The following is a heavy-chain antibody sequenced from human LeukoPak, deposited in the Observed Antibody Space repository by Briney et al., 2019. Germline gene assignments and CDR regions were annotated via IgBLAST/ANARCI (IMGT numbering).Heavy chain of an antibody. CDR1: GGSISSGGYY. CDR2: IYYSGST. CDR3: ARDRDDYSNYRTDYYYGMDV. Sequence: SQTLSLTCTVSGGSISSGGYYWSWIRQHPGTGPEWIGYIYYSGSTYYNPSLKSRVTISVDTSKNQFSLKLSSVTAADTAVYYCARDRDDYSNYRTDYYYGMDVWGQGTTVTVSS. J-gene: IGHJ6*02. D-gene: IGHD4-11*01. V-gene: IGHV4-31*03.